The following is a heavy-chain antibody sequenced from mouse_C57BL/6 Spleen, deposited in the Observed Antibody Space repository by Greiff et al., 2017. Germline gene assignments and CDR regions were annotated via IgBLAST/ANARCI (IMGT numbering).Heavy chain of an antibody. Sequence: VQLQQPGAELVKPGASVKLSCKASGYTFTSYWMHWVKQRPGRGLEWIGRIDPNSGGTKYNEKFKSKATLTVDKPTSTAYMQLSSLTSEDSAVYYSAIGLLRSTTGAMDYWGQGTSVTVSS. V-gene: IGHV1-72*01. CDR1: GYTFTSYW. D-gene: IGHD1-1*01. CDR2: IDPNSGGT. J-gene: IGHJ4*01. CDR3: AIGLLRSTTGAMDY.